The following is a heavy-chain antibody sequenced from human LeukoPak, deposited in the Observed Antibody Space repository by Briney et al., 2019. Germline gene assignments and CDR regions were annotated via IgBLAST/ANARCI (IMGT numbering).Heavy chain of an antibody. CDR1: GFTFSSYA. D-gene: IGHD6-13*01. V-gene: IGHV3-23*01. Sequence: GGSLRLSCAASGFTFSSYAMSWVRQAPGKGLEWVSAISGSGGDTYYADSVKGRFTISRDNSKNTLYLQMNSLRAEDTAVYYCAKWPYSSSWYGGIDYWGQGTLVTVSS. CDR3: AKWPYSSSWYGGIDY. CDR2: ISGSGGDT. J-gene: IGHJ4*02.